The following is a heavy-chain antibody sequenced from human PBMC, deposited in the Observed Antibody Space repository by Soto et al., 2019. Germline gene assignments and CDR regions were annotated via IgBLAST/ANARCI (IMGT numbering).Heavy chain of an antibody. J-gene: IGHJ5*02. D-gene: IGHD4-17*01. V-gene: IGHV4-4*08. Sequence: TSETLSLTCTVSGGSISTNYWSWIRQPPGKGLEWIGYISSSGYTNYNASLKSRITISIDTSKNQFSLKLTSVTAADTAVYYCASLHGARFDPWGQGTLVTVS. CDR2: ISSSGYT. CDR1: GGSISTNY. CDR3: ASLHGARFDP.